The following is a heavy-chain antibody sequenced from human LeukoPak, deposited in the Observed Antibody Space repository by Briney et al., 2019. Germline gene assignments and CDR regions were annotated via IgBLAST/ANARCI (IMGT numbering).Heavy chain of an antibody. CDR1: GLTFSSYA. V-gene: IGHV3-23*01. J-gene: IGHJ6*02. CDR2: ISGSGGST. Sequence: GGSLRLSCAASGLTFSSYAMSWVRQAPGKGLEWVSAISGSGGSTYYADSVKGRFTISRDNSKNTLYLQMNSLRAEDTAVYYCAKDIVVVPAAISPSFYGMDVWGQGTTVTVSS. CDR3: AKDIVVVPAAISPSFYGMDV. D-gene: IGHD2-2*01.